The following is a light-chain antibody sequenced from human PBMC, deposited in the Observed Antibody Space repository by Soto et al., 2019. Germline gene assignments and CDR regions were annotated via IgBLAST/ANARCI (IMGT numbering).Light chain of an antibody. CDR1: QTVLHGSNY. Sequence: DIVMTQSPGSLAVSLGERATINCKSSQTVLHGSNYLAWYQQKPGQPPKLLIYWASTRESGVPDRFSASGSGTDFTLTISSLQAEDVAVYDCQQYYTTPVTFGQGTKVYIK. V-gene: IGKV4-1*01. J-gene: IGKJ1*01. CDR3: QQYYTTPVT. CDR2: WAS.